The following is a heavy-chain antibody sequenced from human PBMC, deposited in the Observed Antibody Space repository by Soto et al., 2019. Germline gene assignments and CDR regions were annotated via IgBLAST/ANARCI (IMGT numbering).Heavy chain of an antibody. J-gene: IGHJ6*03. CDR2: IKQDGSEK. V-gene: IGHV3-7*01. Sequence: GGSLRLSCAASGFTFSSYWMSWVRQAPGKGLEWVANIKQDGSEKYYVDSVKGRFTISRDNAKNSLYLQMNSLRAEDTAVYYCAREGVGGYGDLFSYYYYMDVWGKGTTVTVSS. CDR3: AREGVGGYGDLFSYYYYMDV. D-gene: IGHD4-17*01. CDR1: GFTFSSYW.